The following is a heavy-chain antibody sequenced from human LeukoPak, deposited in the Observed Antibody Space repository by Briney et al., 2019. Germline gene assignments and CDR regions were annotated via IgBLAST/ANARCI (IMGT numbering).Heavy chain of an antibody. CDR3: ARDPLLYFGESSRHFDS. D-gene: IGHD3-10*01. CDR2: LYISGST. CDR1: GASITSYY. Sequence: PSETLSLTCTVSGASITSYYYNWIRLTAGRGLEWIGRLYISGSTDYNPSLKSRVTISVDTSRNQFSLKMNSVTAADTAIYYCARDPLLYFGESSRHFDSWGQGTLVTVSS. J-gene: IGHJ4*02. V-gene: IGHV4-4*07.